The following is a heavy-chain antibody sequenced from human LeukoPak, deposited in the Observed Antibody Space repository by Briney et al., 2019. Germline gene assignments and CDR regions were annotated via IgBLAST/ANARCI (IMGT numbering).Heavy chain of an antibody. J-gene: IGHJ2*01. Sequence: PSETLSLTCALYGGSFSSYSWSWTWIRQTPEKGLEWIGEIIEKGNANHNPSLKSRVTIDLDTSKNQFSLKLTSMTAADTAMYYCARGYYPPRWYFDLWGRGTLVTVSS. CDR1: GGSFSSYS. CDR3: ARGYYPPRWYFDL. CDR2: IIEKGNA. D-gene: IGHD3-10*01. V-gene: IGHV4-34*01.